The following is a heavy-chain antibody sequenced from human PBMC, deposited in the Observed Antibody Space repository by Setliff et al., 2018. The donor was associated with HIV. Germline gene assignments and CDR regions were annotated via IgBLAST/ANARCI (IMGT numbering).Heavy chain of an antibody. V-gene: IGHV4-39*07. D-gene: IGHD2-21*02. CDR3: ARSRLVTATRYYFDY. CDR1: GGSISSSSYY. J-gene: IGHJ4*02. CDR2: IYYTGNT. Sequence: SETLSLTCTVSGGSISSSSYYWGWIRQPPGKGLEWIGIIYYTGNTYYNPSLKSRVTISVDTSKNQFSLKLTSVTAADTAVYYCARSRLVTATRYYFDYWGQGTLVTV.